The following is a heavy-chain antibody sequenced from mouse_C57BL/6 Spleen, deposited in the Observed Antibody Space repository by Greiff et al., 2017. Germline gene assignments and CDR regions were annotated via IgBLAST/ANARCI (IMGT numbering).Heavy chain of an antibody. V-gene: IGHV1-55*01. CDR2: IYPGSGST. Sequence: QVQLKQPGAELVKPGASVKMSCKASGYTFTSYWITWVKQRPGQGLEWIGDIYPGSGSTNYNEKFKSKATLTVDTSSSTAYMQLSSLTSEDSAVYYCARDYYGSSLSMDYWGQGTSVTVSS. J-gene: IGHJ4*01. D-gene: IGHD1-1*01. CDR3: ARDYYGSSLSMDY. CDR1: GYTFTSYW.